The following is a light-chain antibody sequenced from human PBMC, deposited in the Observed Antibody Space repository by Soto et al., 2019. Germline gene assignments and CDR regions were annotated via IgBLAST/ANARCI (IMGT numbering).Light chain of an antibody. CDR1: QGISSW. V-gene: IGKV1-12*01. CDR3: QQAHSLPYT. Sequence: DIQMTQSPSSVSASVGDRVAFTCRASQGISSWLVWYQQKPGKAPKLLIYGASSLQSGVPSRFSGSGSGTDFTLTISSLQPEDFATYFCQQAHSLPYTFGQGTKLEIK. CDR2: GAS. J-gene: IGKJ2*01.